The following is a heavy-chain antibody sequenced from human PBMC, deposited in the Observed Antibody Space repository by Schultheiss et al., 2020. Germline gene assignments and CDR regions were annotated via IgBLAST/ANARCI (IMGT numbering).Heavy chain of an antibody. Sequence: GESLKISCAASGLPFSTVWMSWVRQAPGKGLEWVGRIKSTNVGGTADYAAAVKGRFTISRDDSSNTLYLQMNSLKTVDTAVYYCTKTFHSDSSADYWGQGTLVTVSS. J-gene: IGHJ4*02. CDR3: TKTFHSDSSADY. CDR2: IKSTNVGGTA. V-gene: IGHV3-15*01. CDR1: GLPFSTVW. D-gene: IGHD3-22*01.